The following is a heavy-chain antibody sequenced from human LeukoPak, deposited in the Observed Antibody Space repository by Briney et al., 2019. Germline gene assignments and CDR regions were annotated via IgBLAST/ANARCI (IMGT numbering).Heavy chain of an antibody. CDR3: ARSRAGLRLRGYFDY. CDR2: IWYDGSNK. V-gene: IGHV3-30*19. Sequence: GGSLRLSCAASGFTFSSYGMHWVRQAPGKGLEWVAVIWYDGSNKYYADSVKGRFTISRDNSKNTLYLQMNSLRAEDTAVYYCARSRAGLRLRGYFDYWGQGTLVTVSS. CDR1: GFTFSSYG. D-gene: IGHD5-12*01. J-gene: IGHJ4*02.